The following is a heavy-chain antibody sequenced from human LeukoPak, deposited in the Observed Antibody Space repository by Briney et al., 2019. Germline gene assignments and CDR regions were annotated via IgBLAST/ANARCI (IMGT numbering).Heavy chain of an antibody. CDR2: IYYSGST. V-gene: IGHV4-59*08. J-gene: IGHJ5*02. Sequence: SETLSLTCTVSGGSISSYYWSWIRQPPGKGLEWIGYIYYSGSTNYNPSLKSRVTISVDTSKNQFSLKLSSVTAADTAVYYCARLTGSSWNWFDPLGQGTLVTVSS. CDR3: ARLTGSSWNWFDP. CDR1: GGSISSYY. D-gene: IGHD6-13*01.